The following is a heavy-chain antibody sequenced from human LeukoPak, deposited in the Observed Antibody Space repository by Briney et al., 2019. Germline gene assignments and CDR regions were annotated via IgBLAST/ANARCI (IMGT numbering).Heavy chain of an antibody. D-gene: IGHD6-13*01. Sequence: PSETLSLTCTVSGGSISSSSYYWGWIRQPPGKGLEWIGSIYYSGSTYYNPSLKSRVTISVDTSKNQFSPKLSSVTAADTAVYYCARHRGIAAHCFDYWGQGTLVTVSS. CDR3: ARHRGIAAHCFDY. CDR1: GGSISSSSYY. CDR2: IYYSGST. V-gene: IGHV4-39*01. J-gene: IGHJ4*02.